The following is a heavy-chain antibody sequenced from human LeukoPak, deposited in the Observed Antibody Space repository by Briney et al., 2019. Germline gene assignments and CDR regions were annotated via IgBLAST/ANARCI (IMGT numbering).Heavy chain of an antibody. CDR1: GFTFRSYW. CDR3: ARDFGVYSHYVCH. J-gene: IGHJ4*02. CDR2: VKKDGREK. Sequence: GGPLRLSCAASGFTFRSYWMSWVRQAPGKGLEWVAKVKKDGREKYYVDAVTGRFTISRDNAKNSLYLQMNSLRAEDTAVYYCARDFGVYSHYVCHWGQGTLITVSS. V-gene: IGHV3-7*01. D-gene: IGHD4-11*01.